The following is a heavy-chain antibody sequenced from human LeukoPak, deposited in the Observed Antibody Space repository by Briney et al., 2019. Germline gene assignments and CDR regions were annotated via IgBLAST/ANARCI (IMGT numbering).Heavy chain of an antibody. V-gene: IGHV4-59*08. J-gene: IGHJ3*02. CDR1: GGSISSYY. D-gene: IGHD6-13*01. CDR3: ARPALTSSSWYRDDAFDI. CDR2: IYYSGST. Sequence: PSETLSLTCTVSGGSISSYYWSWIRQPPGKGLEWIGYIYYSGSTNYNPSLKSRVTISVDTSKNQFSLKLSSVTAADTAVYYCARPALTSSSWYRDDAFDIWGQGTMVTVSS.